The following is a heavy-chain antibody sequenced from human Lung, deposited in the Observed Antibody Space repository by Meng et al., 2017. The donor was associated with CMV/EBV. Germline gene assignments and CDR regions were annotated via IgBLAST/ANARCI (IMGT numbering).Heavy chain of an antibody. CDR3: ARERYLVPAASPDYYYYGMDV. CDR2: IDPNGGGT. J-gene: IGHJ6*02. Sequence: ASVXVSXKASEYTFTAYYIHWVRQAPGQGLEWMGWIDPNGGGTNYAQKFQDRVTITSDTSIRTAYMELSRLRSDDAALYYCARERYLVPAASPDYYYYGMDVWXQGTTVTVSS. V-gene: IGHV1-2*02. CDR1: EYTFTAYY. D-gene: IGHD2-2*01.